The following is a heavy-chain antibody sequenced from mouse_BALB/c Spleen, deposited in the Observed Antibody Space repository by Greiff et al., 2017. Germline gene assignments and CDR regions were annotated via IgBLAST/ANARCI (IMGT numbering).Heavy chain of an antibody. Sequence: EVQLQQSGAELVRSGASVKLSCTASGFNIKDYYMHWVKQRPEQGLEWIGWIDPENGDTEYAPKFQGKATMTADTSSNTAYLQLSSLTSEDTAVYYCNRPTGFAYWGQGTLVTVSA. CDR2: IDPENGDT. CDR3: NRPTGFAY. CDR1: GFNIKDYY. V-gene: IGHV14-4*02. J-gene: IGHJ3*01.